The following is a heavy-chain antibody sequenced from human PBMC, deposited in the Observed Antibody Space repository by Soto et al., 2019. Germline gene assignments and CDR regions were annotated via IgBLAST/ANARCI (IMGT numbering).Heavy chain of an antibody. Sequence: QVQLVESGGGVVQPGRSLRLSCAASGFTFSSYGMHWVRQAPGKGLEWVAVIWFDGSNKYYVDSVKGRFTISRDNYMNTLYMPMNRLSAEDTAVYYCARGTTVTIEYCGQGTLVTVSS. CDR1: GFTFSSYG. D-gene: IGHD4-4*01. J-gene: IGHJ4*02. CDR3: ARGTTVTIEY. CDR2: IWFDGSNK. V-gene: IGHV3-33*01.